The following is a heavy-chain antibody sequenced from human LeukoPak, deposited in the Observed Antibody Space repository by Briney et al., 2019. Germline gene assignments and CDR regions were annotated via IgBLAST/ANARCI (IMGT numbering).Heavy chain of an antibody. CDR2: INPNSGGT. Sequence: GASVKVSCKASGYTFTAYYLHWVRQAPGQGLEWMGWINPNSGGTNNAQKFQGRVTMTRDTSISTAYMELSRLRSEDTAVYYCASVLYCGADCYSGRYFFDYWGQGTLVTVSS. D-gene: IGHD2-21*02. CDR1: GYTFTAYY. V-gene: IGHV1-2*02. CDR3: ASVLYCGADCYSGRYFFDY. J-gene: IGHJ4*02.